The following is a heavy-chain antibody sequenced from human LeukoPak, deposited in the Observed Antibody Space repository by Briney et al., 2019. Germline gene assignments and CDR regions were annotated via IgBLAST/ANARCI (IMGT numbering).Heavy chain of an antibody. J-gene: IGHJ3*02. Sequence: ASVKVSCTASGYTFTGYYMHWVRQAPGQGLEWMGWINPNSGGTNYAQKFQGRVTMTRDTSISTAYMELSRLRSDDTAVYYCARMAITFGGVIPDDAFDIWGQGTMVTVSS. V-gene: IGHV1-2*02. CDR1: GYTFTGYY. CDR3: ARMAITFGGVIPDDAFDI. CDR2: INPNSGGT. D-gene: IGHD3-16*02.